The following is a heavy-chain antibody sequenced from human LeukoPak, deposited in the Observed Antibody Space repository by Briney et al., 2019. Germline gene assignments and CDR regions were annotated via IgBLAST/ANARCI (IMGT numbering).Heavy chain of an antibody. V-gene: IGHV3-30-3*01. CDR3: ARDQYTMIVGKSWSDP. CDR1: GFTFSSYA. D-gene: IGHD3-22*01. Sequence: GRSLRLSCAASGFTFSSYAMHWVRQAPGKGLEWVAVISYDGSNKYYADSVKGRFTISRDNSKSTLYLQMNSLRAEDTAVYYCARDQYTMIVGKSWSDPWGQGTLVTVSS. J-gene: IGHJ5*02. CDR2: ISYDGSNK.